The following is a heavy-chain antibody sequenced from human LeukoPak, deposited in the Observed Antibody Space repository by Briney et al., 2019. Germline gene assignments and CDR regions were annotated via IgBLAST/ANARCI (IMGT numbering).Heavy chain of an antibody. J-gene: IGHJ4*02. Sequence: GGSLRLSCAAPGFIFSSHAMNWVRQAPGKGLEWVANIKQDGSEKYYVDSVKGRFTISRDNAKNSLYLQMNSLRAEDTAVYYCVRPPREIFYYDSSGTYYFDYWGQGTLVTVSS. CDR1: GFIFSSHA. D-gene: IGHD3-22*01. CDR3: VRPPREIFYYDSSGTYYFDY. CDR2: IKQDGSEK. V-gene: IGHV3-7*01.